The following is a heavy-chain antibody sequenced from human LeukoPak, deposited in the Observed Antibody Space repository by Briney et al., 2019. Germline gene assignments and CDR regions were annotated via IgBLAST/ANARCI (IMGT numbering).Heavy chain of an antibody. Sequence: ASVKVSCKASGYTFTGYNMHWVRQAPGQGLECLGWINPNSGGTNCVQKFQGRVTMTRDTSISTAYMELSRLRSDDTAVYYCAVQPRIITMIPYWGQGTLVTVSS. V-gene: IGHV1-2*02. J-gene: IGHJ4*02. CDR1: GYTFTGYN. CDR2: INPNSGGT. CDR3: AVQPRIITMIPY. D-gene: IGHD3-22*01.